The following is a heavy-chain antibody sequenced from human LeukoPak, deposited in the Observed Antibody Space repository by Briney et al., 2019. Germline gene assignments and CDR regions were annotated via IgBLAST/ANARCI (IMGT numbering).Heavy chain of an antibody. CDR1: GFTFSSYA. CDR2: ISYDGSNK. J-gene: IGHJ4*02. CDR3: ATDRGWRTSGYYLYYFEY. V-gene: IGHV3-30-3*01. Sequence: PGRSLRLSCAASGFTFSSYAMHWVRQAPGKGLEWVAVISYDGSNKYYAGSVKGRFTISRDNSKNTLYLQMNSLRAEDTAVYYCATDRGWRTSGYYLYYFEYWGQGTLVTYSS. D-gene: IGHD3-3*01.